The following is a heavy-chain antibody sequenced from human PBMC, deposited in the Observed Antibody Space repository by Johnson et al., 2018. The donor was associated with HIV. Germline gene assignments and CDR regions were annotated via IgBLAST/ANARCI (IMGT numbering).Heavy chain of an antibody. CDR2: ISYDGSNK. D-gene: IGHD4-11*01. CDR3: ARIDYSNYEEAFDI. Sequence: QVQLVESGGGVVQPGRSLRLSCAASGFTFSSYAMHWVRQAPGKGLEWVAVISYDGSNKYYADSVKGRFTISRDNSKNTLYLQMNSLSAEDTAVYYCARIDYSNYEEAFDIWGQGTMVTVSS. CDR1: GFTFSSYA. J-gene: IGHJ3*02. V-gene: IGHV3-30*04.